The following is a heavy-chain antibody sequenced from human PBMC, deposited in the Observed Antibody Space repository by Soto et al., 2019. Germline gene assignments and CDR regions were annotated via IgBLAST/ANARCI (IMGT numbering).Heavy chain of an antibody. J-gene: IGHJ4*02. V-gene: IGHV3-33*01. CDR3: ARLRDHYFDY. CDR2: IWYDGSNK. Sequence: GGSLRLSCAASGFTFSNYGMHWVRQAPGKGLEWVAVIWYDGSNKYYVDSVKGRFTISRDNFKNTLYLQMNSLTAEDTAVYYCARLRDHYFDYWGQGTLVTVSS. CDR1: GFTFSNYG.